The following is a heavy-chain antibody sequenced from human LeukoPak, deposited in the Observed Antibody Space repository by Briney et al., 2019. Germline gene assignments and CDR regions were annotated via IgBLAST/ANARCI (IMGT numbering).Heavy chain of an antibody. CDR3: ARVNWNYHTSWAS. CDR2: IIPIFGTA. D-gene: IGHD1-7*01. CDR1: GGTFSSYA. V-gene: IGHV1-69*05. J-gene: IGHJ4*02. Sequence: GSSVKVSCKASGGTFSSYAISWVRQAPRQGLEWMGGIIPIFGTANYAQKFQGRVTITTDESTSTAYMELSSLRSEDTAVYYCARVNWNYHTSWASWGQGTLVTVSS.